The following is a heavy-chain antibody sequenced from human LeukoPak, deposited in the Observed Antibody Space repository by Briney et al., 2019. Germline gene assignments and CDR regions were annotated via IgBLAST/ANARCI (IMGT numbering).Heavy chain of an antibody. Sequence: GGSLRLSCAASGFTISSYWMNWVRQAPGKGLEWVANIKQDGSEKKYVDSVKGRFTISRDNAKNTLYLQMNSLRADDTAVYYCARARLQYCTNGVCFYPDYWGQGTLVTVSS. CDR2: IKQDGSEK. CDR1: GFTISSYW. D-gene: IGHD2-8*01. J-gene: IGHJ4*02. CDR3: ARARLQYCTNGVCFYPDY. V-gene: IGHV3-7*01.